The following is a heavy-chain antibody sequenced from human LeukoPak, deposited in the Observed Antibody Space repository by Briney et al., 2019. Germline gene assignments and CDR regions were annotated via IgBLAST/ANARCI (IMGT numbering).Heavy chain of an antibody. V-gene: IGHV4-39*01. J-gene: IGHJ4*02. CDR1: GGSISSSSYY. D-gene: IGHD6-13*01. CDR3: ASNYSSSWYYFDY. Sequence: PPETLSLTCTVSGGSISSSSYYWGWIRPPPGKGLEWIGSIYYSGSTYYNPSLKSRVTISVDTSKNQFSLKLSSVTAADTAVYYCASNYSSSWYYFDYWGQGTLVTVSS. CDR2: IYYSGST.